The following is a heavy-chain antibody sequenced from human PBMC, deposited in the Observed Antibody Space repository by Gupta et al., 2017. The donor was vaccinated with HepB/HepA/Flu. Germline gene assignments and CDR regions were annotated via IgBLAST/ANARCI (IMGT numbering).Heavy chain of an antibody. D-gene: IGHD6-13*01. J-gene: IGHJ4*02. CDR1: GYTFTSYG. CDR2: ISAYNGNT. CDR3: ARDWLAPYSSSWPFDY. V-gene: IGHV1-18*01. Sequence: QVQLVQSGAEVKKPGASVKVSCKASGYTFTSYGISWVRQSPGQGLEWMGWISAYNGNTNYAQKLQGRVTMTTDTSTSTAYMELRSLRSDDTAVYYCARDWLAPYSSSWPFDYWGQGTLVTVSS.